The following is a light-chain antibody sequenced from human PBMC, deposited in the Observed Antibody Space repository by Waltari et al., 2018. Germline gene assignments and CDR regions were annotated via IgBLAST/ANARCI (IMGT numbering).Light chain of an antibody. CDR1: ESIDSW. Sequence: DIQMTQSPSVLSASVGDRVTITCRASESIDSWLAWYQQRPGKAPKPLIRQATTLESGVPSRFSAKESGTVFTLTISSLQPDDFATYYCQQYNIFWTFGQGTKVDI. CDR3: QQYNIFWT. J-gene: IGKJ1*01. CDR2: QAT. V-gene: IGKV1-5*03.